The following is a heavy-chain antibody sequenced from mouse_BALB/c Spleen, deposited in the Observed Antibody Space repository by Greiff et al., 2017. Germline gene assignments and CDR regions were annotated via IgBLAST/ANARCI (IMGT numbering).Heavy chain of an antibody. CDR1: GFTFSSYA. D-gene: IGHD2-2*01. CDR3: ARRDYGYDWFAY. Sequence: EVMLVESGGGLVKPGGSLKLSCAASGFTFSSYAMSWVRQTPEKRLEWVATISSGGSYTYYPDSVKGRFTISRDNAKNTLYLQMSSLRSEDTAMYYCARRDYGYDWFAYWGQGTLVTVSA. V-gene: IGHV5-9-1*01. CDR2: ISSGGSYT. J-gene: IGHJ3*01.